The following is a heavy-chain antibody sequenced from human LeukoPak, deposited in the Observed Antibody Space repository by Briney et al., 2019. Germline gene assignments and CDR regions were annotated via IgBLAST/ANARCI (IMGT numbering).Heavy chain of an antibody. Sequence: GGSLRLSCAASGFTFSSYAMHWVRQAPGEGLEWVAVISYDGSNKYYADSVKGRFTISRDNSKNTLFLQMNSLTTEDTAVYYCAREVGGDYVFDYWGQGTLVTVSS. J-gene: IGHJ4*02. CDR1: GFTFSSYA. V-gene: IGHV3-30-3*01. CDR2: ISYDGSNK. D-gene: IGHD4-17*01. CDR3: AREVGGDYVFDY.